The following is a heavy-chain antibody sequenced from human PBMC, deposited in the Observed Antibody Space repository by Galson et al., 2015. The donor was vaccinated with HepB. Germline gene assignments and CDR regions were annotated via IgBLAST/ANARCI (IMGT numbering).Heavy chain of an antibody. J-gene: IGHJ5*02. D-gene: IGHD3-3*01. CDR1: GFTFSSYG. V-gene: IGHV3-33*01. Sequence: SLRLSCAASGFTFSSYGMHWVRQAPGKGLEWVAVIWYDGSNKYYADSVKGRFTISRDNSKNTLYLQMNSLRAEDTAVYYCARDTGGVLRFFRPSWFDPWGQGTLVTVSS. CDR2: IWYDGSNK. CDR3: ARDTGGVLRFFRPSWFDP.